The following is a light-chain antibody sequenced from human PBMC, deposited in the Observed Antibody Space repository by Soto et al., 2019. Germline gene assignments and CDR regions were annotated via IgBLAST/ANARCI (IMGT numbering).Light chain of an antibody. Sequence: EIVLTQSPGTLSLSPGERATLSCRASQSVSSSYLAWYQQKPGQAPRLLIYGASSRATGIPDRFSGSGSGTDFTLTISRLEPEDFAVYYCQQYGRSPRTFGQGPRVDIK. J-gene: IGKJ1*01. V-gene: IGKV3-20*01. CDR2: GAS. CDR1: QSVSSSY. CDR3: QQYGRSPRT.